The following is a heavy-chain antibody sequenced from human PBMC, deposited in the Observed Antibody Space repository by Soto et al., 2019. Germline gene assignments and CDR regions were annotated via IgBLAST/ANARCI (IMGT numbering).Heavy chain of an antibody. CDR3: ARGGGWFDP. Sequence: ETLSLTCAVYGGSFSCYYWSWIRQPTGKGLEWIGEINHSGSTNYNPSIKSRVTISVDTAKNQFSLKLSYVTAADTAVYSCARGGGWFDPWGQGTLVTVSS. V-gene: IGHV4-34*01. CDR2: INHSGST. CDR1: GGSFSCYY. J-gene: IGHJ5*02.